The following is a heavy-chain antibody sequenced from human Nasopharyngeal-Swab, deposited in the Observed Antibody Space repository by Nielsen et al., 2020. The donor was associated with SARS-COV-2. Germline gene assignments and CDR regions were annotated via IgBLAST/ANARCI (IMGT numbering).Heavy chain of an antibody. D-gene: IGHD4-17*01. CDR1: GYTFTSYS. CDR2: ISPYNANT. CDR3: ARHYGDWYFDL. Sequence: VKVSCKASGYTFTSYSITWVRQAPGQGLEWMGWISPYNANTNYAQNLQGRVTMTTDTSTSTAYMELRSLRSDDTAVYYCARHYGDWYFDLWGRGTLVTVSS. J-gene: IGHJ2*01. V-gene: IGHV1-18*01.